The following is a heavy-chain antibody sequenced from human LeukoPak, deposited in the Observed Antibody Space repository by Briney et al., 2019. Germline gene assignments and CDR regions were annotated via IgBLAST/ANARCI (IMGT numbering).Heavy chain of an antibody. V-gene: IGHV1-46*01. D-gene: IGHD2-15*01. J-gene: IGHJ4*02. CDR1: GYTFTSYY. CDR3: ALESGGSCYGY. CDR2: INPSSGST. Sequence: ASVKVSCKASGYTFTSYYMHWVRQAPGQGLEWMGIINPSSGSTNYAQKFQGSVTMSRDTSTSTLYMDLSSLRSEDTAVYYCALESGGSCYGYWGQGTLVTVSS.